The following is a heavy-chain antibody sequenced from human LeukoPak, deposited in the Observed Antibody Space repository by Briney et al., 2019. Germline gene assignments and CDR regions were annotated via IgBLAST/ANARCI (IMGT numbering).Heavy chain of an antibody. D-gene: IGHD1-1*01. CDR3: ARAPRYESGTFDY. CDR2: ISSTSTTI. CDR1: GFTFSTYN. V-gene: IGHV3-48*02. J-gene: IGHJ4*02. Sequence: PGGSLRLSCAAPGFTFSTYNMNWVRQAPGKGLEWVSYISSTSTTIYYADSVKGRFTISRDNVKNSLYLQMNSLRDEDTAMYYCARAPRYESGTFDYWDQGTLVTVSS.